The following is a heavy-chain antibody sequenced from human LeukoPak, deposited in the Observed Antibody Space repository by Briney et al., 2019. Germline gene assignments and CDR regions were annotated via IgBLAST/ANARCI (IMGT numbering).Heavy chain of an antibody. V-gene: IGHV3-7*01. D-gene: IGHD5-18*01. CDR3: VRLRYTYGKNFDC. CDR1: GFTFKGYW. J-gene: IGHJ4*02. CDR2: IQQDGSEK. Sequence: GGSLRLSCAASGFTFKGYWMSWVRQAPGKGLKWVANIQQDGSEKKYVDSVKGRFTISRDNAKNSLYLQMDSLRAEDTAVYYCVRLRYTYGKNFDCWGQGTLVTVSS.